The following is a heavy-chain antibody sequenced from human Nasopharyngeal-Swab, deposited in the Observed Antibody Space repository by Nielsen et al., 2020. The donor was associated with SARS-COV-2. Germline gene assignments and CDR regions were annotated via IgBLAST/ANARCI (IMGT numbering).Heavy chain of an antibody. V-gene: IGHV1-69*04. CDR3: ARDNQGDGYPFDY. CDR1: GGILSRYS. CDR2: IMPIVEIA. D-gene: IGHD5-24*01. J-gene: IGHJ4*02. Sequence: SVKVSCKASGGILSRYSISWVRQAPGQGLEWMGRIMPIVEIARYAQKFQGRVTITADKSRSAVNMELTGLRSEDTAVYYCARDNQGDGYPFDYWGQGTLVTVSS.